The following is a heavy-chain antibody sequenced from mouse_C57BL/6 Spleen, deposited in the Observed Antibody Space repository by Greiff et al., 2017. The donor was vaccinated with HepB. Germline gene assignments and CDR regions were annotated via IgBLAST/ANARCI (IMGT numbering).Heavy chain of an antibody. CDR1: GYTFTDYE. D-gene: IGHD2-2*01. CDR3: TRKGGYPYYYAMDY. CDR2: IDPETGGT. J-gene: IGHJ4*01. Sequence: QVQLQQSGAELVRPGASVTLSCKASGYTFTDYEMHWVKQTPVHGLEWIGAIDPETGGTAYNQKFKGKAILTADKSSSTAYMELRSLTSEDSAVYYCTRKGGYPYYYAMDYWGQGTSVTVSS. V-gene: IGHV1-15*01.